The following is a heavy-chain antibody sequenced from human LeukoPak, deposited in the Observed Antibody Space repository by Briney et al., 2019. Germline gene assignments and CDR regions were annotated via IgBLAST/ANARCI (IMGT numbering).Heavy chain of an antibody. CDR1: GFTFSDYW. J-gene: IGHJ4*02. D-gene: IGHD2-15*01. CDR2: IKGDESKI. V-gene: IGHV3-7*01. Sequence: GGSLRLSCGASGFTFSDYWMRWVRQAPGRGPEWVANIKGDESKIYYVDSVKSRFTISRDNNKNSLYLQMNNLRAEDTAVYHCARDGSCFDFWGQGALVTVSS. CDR3: ARDGSCFDF.